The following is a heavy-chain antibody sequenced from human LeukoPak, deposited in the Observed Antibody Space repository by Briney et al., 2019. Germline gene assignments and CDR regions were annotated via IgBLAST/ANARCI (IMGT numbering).Heavy chain of an antibody. CDR2: IYYSGST. J-gene: IGHJ4*02. CDR3: ARGLDDTTILTLFDY. V-gene: IGHV4-39*07. CDR1: GGSISSSSYY. D-gene: IGHD5-18*01. Sequence: PSETLSLTCTVSGGSISSSSYYWGWIRQPPGKGLEWIVSIYYSGSTNYNPSLKSRVTISVDTSKNQFSLKLSSVTAADTALYYCARGLDDTTILTLFDYWGQGTLVTVSS.